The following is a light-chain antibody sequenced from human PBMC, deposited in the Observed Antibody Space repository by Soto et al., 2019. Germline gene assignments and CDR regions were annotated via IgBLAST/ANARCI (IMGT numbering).Light chain of an antibody. Sequence: QSALTQPASVSESPGQSINISCTGTSSDVGGYNYVSWYQQHPGKAPKFMIYDVSNRPSGVSTRFSGSKSGNTASLTISGLQAEDEADYYCNSYTTSNTRQIVFGTGTKVTVL. V-gene: IGLV2-14*01. CDR3: NSYTTSNTRQIV. J-gene: IGLJ1*01. CDR1: SSDVGGYNY. CDR2: DVS.